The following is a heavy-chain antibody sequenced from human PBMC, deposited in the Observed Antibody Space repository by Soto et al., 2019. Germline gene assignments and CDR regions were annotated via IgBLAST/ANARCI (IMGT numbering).Heavy chain of an antibody. Sequence: QVQLVHSGAGVKKPGASVNVSCKASGYKFTSYTISWVRQAPGQGLEWMGWISANNGNTDFAQKFQGRVTMTTDTSTNTAYMELRSLRSDDTAMYYCARSVPWFDPWGQGTLVIVSS. CDR2: ISANNGNT. D-gene: IGHD6-6*01. J-gene: IGHJ5*02. CDR3: ARSVPWFDP. V-gene: IGHV1-18*01. CDR1: GYKFTSYT.